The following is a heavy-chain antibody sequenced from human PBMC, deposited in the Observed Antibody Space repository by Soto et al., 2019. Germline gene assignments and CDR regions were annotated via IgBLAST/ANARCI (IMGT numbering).Heavy chain of an antibody. CDR3: ARGITGTY. Sequence: PSETLSLTCTVSGGSISSYYWSWIRQPPGKGLEWIGYIYYSVSTNYNPSLKSRVTISVDTSKNQFSLKLSSVTAADTAVYYCARGITGTYWGQGTLVTVSS. V-gene: IGHV4-59*01. CDR1: GGSISSYY. D-gene: IGHD1-20*01. J-gene: IGHJ4*02. CDR2: IYYSVST.